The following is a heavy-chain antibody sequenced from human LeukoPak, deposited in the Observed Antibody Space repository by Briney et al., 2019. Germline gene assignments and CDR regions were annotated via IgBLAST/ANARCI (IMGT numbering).Heavy chain of an antibody. J-gene: IGHJ4*02. CDR2: INHSGST. CDR3: ARLSASRGAGYSYGSDY. CDR1: GGSFSGYY. D-gene: IGHD5-18*01. Sequence: SETLSLTCAVYGGSFSGYYWSWIRQPPGKGLEWIGEINHSGSTNYNPSLKSRVTISVDTSKNQFSLKLSSVTAADTAVYYCARLSASRGAGYSYGSDYWGQGTLVTVSS. V-gene: IGHV4-34*01.